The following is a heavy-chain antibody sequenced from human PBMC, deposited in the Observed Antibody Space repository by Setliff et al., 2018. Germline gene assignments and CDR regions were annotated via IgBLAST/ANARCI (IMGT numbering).Heavy chain of an antibody. Sequence: GGSLRLSCAASGFTFSTHSMNWVRQAPGKWLEWVSSISRSSTYIYYADSMKGRFTISRDNAKNSLYLQMNSLRAEDTAVYYCASAGHSGSWFPFDAFHIWGQGTMVTVSS. J-gene: IGHJ3*02. V-gene: IGHV3-21*01. CDR2: ISRSSTYI. D-gene: IGHD6-13*01. CDR3: ASAGHSGSWFPFDAFHI. CDR1: GFTFSTHS.